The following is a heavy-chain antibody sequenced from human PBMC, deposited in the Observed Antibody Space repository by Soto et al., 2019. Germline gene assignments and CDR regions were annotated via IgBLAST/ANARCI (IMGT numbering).Heavy chain of an antibody. CDR1: GYTFTSYD. CDR3: ARVKGGGRRLLLWFGEFDY. Sequence: QVQLVQSGAEVKKPGASVKVSCKASGYTFTSYDINWVRQATGQGLEWMGWMNPNSGNTGYAQKFQGRVTMTRNTSQNTDYTAQSGGGSGGPAVYYRARVKGGGRRLLLWFGEFDYWGQGTLVTVSS. J-gene: IGHJ4*02. CDR2: MNPNSGNT. D-gene: IGHD3-10*01. V-gene: IGHV1-8*01.